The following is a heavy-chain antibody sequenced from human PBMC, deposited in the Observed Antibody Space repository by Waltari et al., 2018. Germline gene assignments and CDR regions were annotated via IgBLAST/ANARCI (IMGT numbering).Heavy chain of an antibody. CDR1: GFTSSSHW. Sequence: EVQLVESGGGLVQPGGSLRLSCAASGFTSSSHWMHWVRQAPGKGLVWVSRINSDGSSTSYADSVKGRFTISRDNAKNTLYLQMNSLRAEDTAVYYCARDSYSSSWLPLNLWGRGTLVTVSS. J-gene: IGHJ2*01. CDR3: ARDSYSSSWLPLNL. D-gene: IGHD6-13*01. V-gene: IGHV3-74*01. CDR2: INSDGSST.